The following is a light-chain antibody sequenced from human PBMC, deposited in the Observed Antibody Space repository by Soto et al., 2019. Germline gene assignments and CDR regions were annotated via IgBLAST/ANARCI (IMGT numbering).Light chain of an antibody. CDR1: QSLVHSDGIAY. V-gene: IGKV2-30*02. CDR3: MQGTHWPIT. J-gene: IGKJ5*01. Sequence: VVMTQSPLALPVTLGEPASISCRSNQSLVHSDGIAYFSWFQQRPGRSPRXXXYQVSNRDSGVPARFRGSGSGTDFALKISRVEAEDVAVYYCMQGTHWPITFGQGTRLEIK. CDR2: QVS.